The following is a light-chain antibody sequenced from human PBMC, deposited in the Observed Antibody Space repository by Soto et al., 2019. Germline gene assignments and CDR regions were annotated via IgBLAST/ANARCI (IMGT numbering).Light chain of an antibody. J-gene: IGLJ1*01. CDR2: QDI. CDR1: KLGDKY. Sequence: SYELNQPPSVSVSPGQTASITCSGDKLGDKYACWYQQKPGQSPVMVIYQDIKRPSGIPERFSGSISGNTATLTISGTQAMDEADYYCLAWDSSPVFGTGTKLTVL. CDR3: LAWDSSPV. V-gene: IGLV3-1*01.